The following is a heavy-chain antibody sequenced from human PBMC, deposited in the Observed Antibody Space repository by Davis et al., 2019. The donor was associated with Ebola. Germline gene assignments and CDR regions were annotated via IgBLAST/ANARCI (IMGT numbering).Heavy chain of an antibody. J-gene: IGHJ4*02. CDR1: GFSFTSYS. CDR3: ARVATTVTIRIDY. V-gene: IGHV3-48*02. CDR2: ISSSSSTI. Sequence: GESLKISCAASGFSFTSYSMNWVRQAPGKGLEWVSYISSSSSTIYYADSVKGRFTISRDNAKNSLYLQMNSLRDEDTAVYYCARVATTVTIRIDYWGQGTLVTVSP. D-gene: IGHD4-17*01.